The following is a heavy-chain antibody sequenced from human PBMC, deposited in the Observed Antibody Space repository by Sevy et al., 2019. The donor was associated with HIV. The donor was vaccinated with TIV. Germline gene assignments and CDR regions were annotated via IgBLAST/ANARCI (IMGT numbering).Heavy chain of an antibody. Sequence: GGSLRLSCAASGFTFSNYWMHWVRQASGKGLVWVSRISSDGSNTDYADSVKGRFTIYRDNAKNTVYLQMNSLRAEDTAVYYCARGIRFSFYCMSVSCYQGAVDFWGQGTLVTVSS. CDR2: ISSDGSNT. D-gene: IGHD2-15*01. CDR3: ARGIRFSFYCMSVSCYQGAVDF. CDR1: GFTFSNYW. V-gene: IGHV3-74*01. J-gene: IGHJ4*02.